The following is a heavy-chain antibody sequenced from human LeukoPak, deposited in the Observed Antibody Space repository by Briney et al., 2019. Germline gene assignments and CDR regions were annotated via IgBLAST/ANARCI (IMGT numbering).Heavy chain of an antibody. CDR1: GFTFSSYG. CDR2: IWYDGSNK. V-gene: IGHV3-33*01. D-gene: IGHD3-16*01. Sequence: GGSLRLSCAASGFTFSSYGMLWVRQAPGKGLEWVEVIWYDGSNKYHADSVKGQFTISRDNSKNTLYLQMNSLRAEDTAVYYGARDRGGGSDYWGQGTLVTVPS. CDR3: ARDRGGGSDY. J-gene: IGHJ4*02.